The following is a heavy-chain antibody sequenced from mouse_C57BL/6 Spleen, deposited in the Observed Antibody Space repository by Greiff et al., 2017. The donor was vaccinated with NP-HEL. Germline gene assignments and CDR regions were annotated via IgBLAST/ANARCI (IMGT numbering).Heavy chain of an antibody. CDR3: AHYGIAMDY. CDR2: INPNNGGT. CDR1: GYTFTDYN. J-gene: IGHJ4*01. D-gene: IGHD1-1*01. V-gene: IGHV1-22*01. Sequence: EVQLQESGPELVKPGASVKMSCKASGYTFTDYNMHWVKQSHGKSLEWIGYINPNNGGTSYNQKFKGKATLTVNKSSSTAYMELRSLTSEDSAVYYCAHYGIAMDYWGQGTSVTVSS.